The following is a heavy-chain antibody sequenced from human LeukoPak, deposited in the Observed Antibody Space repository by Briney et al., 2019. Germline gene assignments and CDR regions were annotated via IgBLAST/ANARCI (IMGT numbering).Heavy chain of an antibody. CDR1: GFTFSSYG. Sequence: GGSLRLSCAASGFTFSSYGMHWVRQAPGKGLEWVAVIWYDGSNKYYADSVKGRFTISRDNSKNTLYLQMNSLRAEDTAVYYCAKAVGTRFLEWLFGGQGTLVTVSS. J-gene: IGHJ4*02. CDR2: IWYDGSNK. V-gene: IGHV3-33*06. CDR3: AKAVGTRFLEWLF. D-gene: IGHD3-3*01.